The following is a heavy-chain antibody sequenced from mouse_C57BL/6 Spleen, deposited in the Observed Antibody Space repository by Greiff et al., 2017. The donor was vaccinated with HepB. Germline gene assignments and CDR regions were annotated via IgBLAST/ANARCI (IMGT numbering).Heavy chain of an antibody. V-gene: IGHV1-64*01. J-gene: IGHJ4*01. CDR2: IHPNSGST. D-gene: IGHD4-1*01. CDR1: GYTFTSYW. Sequence: VQLQQPGAELVKPGASVKLSCKASGYTFTSYWMHWVKQRPGQGLEWIGMIHPNSGSTNYNEKFKSKATLTVDKSSSTAYMQLSSLTSEDSAVYYCARSGLGRKGYAMDYWGQGTSVTVSS. CDR3: ARSGLGRKGYAMDY.